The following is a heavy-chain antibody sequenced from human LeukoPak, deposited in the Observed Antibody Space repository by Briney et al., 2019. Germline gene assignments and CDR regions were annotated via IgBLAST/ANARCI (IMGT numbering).Heavy chain of an antibody. CDR1: GYTFTNYY. V-gene: IGHV1-46*01. J-gene: IGHJ4*02. CDR2: INPSGGST. CDR3: AKSEVGAISWVH. D-gene: IGHD1-26*01. Sequence: ASVKVSCKASGYTFTNYYMHWVRQAPGQGLEWMGMINPSGGSTSCAQKFQGRVTMTRDTSTSTVSMELSSLRSEDTAVYYCAKSEVGAISWVHWGQGTLVIVSS.